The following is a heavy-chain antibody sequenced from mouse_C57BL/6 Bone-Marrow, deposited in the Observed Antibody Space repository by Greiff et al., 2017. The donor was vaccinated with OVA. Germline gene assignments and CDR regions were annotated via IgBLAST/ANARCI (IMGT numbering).Heavy chain of an antibody. J-gene: IGHJ2*01. CDR1: GYAFSSSW. CDR2: IYPGDGDT. D-gene: IGHD2-4*01. V-gene: IGHV1-82*01. Sequence: VQLVESGPELVKPGASVKISCKASGYAFSSSWMNWVKQRPGKGLEWIGRIYPGDGDTNYNGKFKGKATLTADKSSSTAYMQLSSLTSEDSSVCFSGRGRDYGEREYYFDDWGQGTTLTVSS. CDR3: GRGRDYGEREYYFDD.